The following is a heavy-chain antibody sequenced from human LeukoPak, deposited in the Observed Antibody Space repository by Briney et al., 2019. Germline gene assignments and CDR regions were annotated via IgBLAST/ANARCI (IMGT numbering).Heavy chain of an antibody. CDR3: ASGNWRYYFDY. D-gene: IGHD1-1*01. CDR2: ISWNSGSI. Sequence: GGSLRLSCAASGFTFSSYWMHWVRQAPGKGLEWVSGISWNSGSIGYADSVKGRFTISRDNAKNSLYLQMNSLRAEDTALYYCASGNWRYYFDYWGQGTLVTVSS. CDR1: GFTFSSYW. J-gene: IGHJ4*02. V-gene: IGHV3-9*01.